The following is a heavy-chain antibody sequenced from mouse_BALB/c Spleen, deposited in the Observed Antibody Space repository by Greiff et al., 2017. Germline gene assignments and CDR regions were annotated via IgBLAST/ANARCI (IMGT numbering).Heavy chain of an antibody. J-gene: IGHJ3*01. CDR1: GFTFSSYA. Sequence: EVQGVESGGGLVKPGGSLKLSCAASGFTFSSYAMSWVRQSPEKRLEWVAEISSGGSYTYYPDTVTGRFTISRDNAKNTLYLEMSSLRSEDTAMYYCAKGLRFAYWGQGTLVTVSA. V-gene: IGHV5-9-4*01. CDR3: AKGLRFAY. CDR2: ISSGGSYT.